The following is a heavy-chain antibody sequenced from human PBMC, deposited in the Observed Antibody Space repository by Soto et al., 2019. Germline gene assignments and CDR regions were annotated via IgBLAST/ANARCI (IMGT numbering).Heavy chain of an antibody. CDR2: INPSGGST. V-gene: IGHV1-46*01. Sequence: ASVKVSCKASGYTFTSYYMHWVRQAPGQGLEWMGIINPSGGSTSYAQKLQGRVTMTRDTSTSTVYMELSSLRSEDTAVYYCARGGPRGRPNSGDWFDPWGQGTLVTVSS. D-gene: IGHD1-26*01. CDR3: ARGGPRGRPNSGDWFDP. J-gene: IGHJ5*02. CDR1: GYTFTSYY.